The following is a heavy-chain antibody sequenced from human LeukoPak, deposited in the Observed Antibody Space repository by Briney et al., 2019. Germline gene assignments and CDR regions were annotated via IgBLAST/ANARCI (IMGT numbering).Heavy chain of an antibody. D-gene: IGHD3-3*01. CDR2: IIPIFGTA. CDR1: GGTFSSYT. J-gene: IGHJ5*02. CDR3: ASATYYDFWSGPYWFDP. Sequence: SVKVPCKASGGTFSSYTISWVRQAPGQGLEWMGGIIPIFGTANYAQKFQGRVTITADESTSTAYMELSSLRSEDTAVYYCASATYYDFWSGPYWFDPWGQGTLVTVSS. V-gene: IGHV1-69*13.